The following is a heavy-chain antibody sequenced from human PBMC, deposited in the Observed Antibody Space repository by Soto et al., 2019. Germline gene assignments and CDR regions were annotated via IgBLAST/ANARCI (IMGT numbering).Heavy chain of an antibody. Sequence: PGESLQISCTGSGYSFTSYWIGWVRQMPGKGLEWMGIIYPGDSDTRYSPSFQGQVSISADKSISTAYLQWSSLKASDTAMYYCARLSALRGSYLDYWGQGTLVTAPQ. CDR3: ARLSALRGSYLDY. CDR2: IYPGDSDT. D-gene: IGHD1-26*01. J-gene: IGHJ4*02. CDR1: GYSFTSYW. V-gene: IGHV5-51*01.